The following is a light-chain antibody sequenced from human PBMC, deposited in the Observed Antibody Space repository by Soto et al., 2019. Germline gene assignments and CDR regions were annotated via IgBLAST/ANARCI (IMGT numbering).Light chain of an antibody. CDR2: DAS. Sequence: IQVTQSPSSLSASVGDRFTITCRASQGISSFLSWYQQKPGTAPKPLIYDASTLQNGVPSRFSGSGSGTEFTLTISRLEHEDFAVYYCQQYGSSGTFGQGTTGDIK. CDR3: QQYGSSGT. CDR1: QGISSF. J-gene: IGKJ1*01. V-gene: IGKV1-9*01.